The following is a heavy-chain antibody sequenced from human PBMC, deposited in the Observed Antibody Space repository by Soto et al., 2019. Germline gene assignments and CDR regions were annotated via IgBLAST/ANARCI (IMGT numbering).Heavy chain of an antibody. Sequence: EVQLLESGGGLVQPGGSLRLSCAASGFTFSTYARTWVRQAPGKGLKWVSALSASGATTYHADSVKGRFTISRDNSENTRYLQMNRRRAEDTAVYYCAKGLRESQYYYYGMEVWGQGTTVTVSS. J-gene: IGHJ6*02. D-gene: IGHD1-26*01. CDR2: LSASGATT. V-gene: IGHV3-23*01. CDR3: AKGLRESQYYYYGMEV. CDR1: GFTFSTYA.